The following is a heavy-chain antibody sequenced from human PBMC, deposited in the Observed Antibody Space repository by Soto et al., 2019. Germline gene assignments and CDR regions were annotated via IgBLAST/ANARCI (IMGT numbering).Heavy chain of an antibody. J-gene: IGHJ4*02. CDR3: AGDQRRDYDVWSSDSRGFDY. CDR1: GYTFSLYP. CDR2: INAANGNT. D-gene: IGHD3-3*01. Sequence: ASVKVSCKASGYTFSLYPMHWVRQAPGQRLEWMGWINAANGNTKTSQKLQGRVTITRDTSATTAYMELSSLKPEDTAVYYCAGDQRRDYDVWSSDSRGFDYWGQGTKVTVSS. V-gene: IGHV1-3*01.